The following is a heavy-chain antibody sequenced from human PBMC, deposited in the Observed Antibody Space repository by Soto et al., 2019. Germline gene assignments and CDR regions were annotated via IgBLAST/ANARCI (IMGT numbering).Heavy chain of an antibody. J-gene: IGHJ4*02. Sequence: GGSLRLSCAASGFTFSSYAMHWVRQAPGKGLEWVAVISYDGGNKYYADSVKGRFTISRDNSKNTLYLQMNSLRAEDTAVYYCARTGYDIVVVPAAQGDYFDYWGQGTLVTVSS. V-gene: IGHV3-30-3*01. CDR1: GFTFSSYA. CDR3: ARTGYDIVVVPAAQGDYFDY. CDR2: ISYDGGNK. D-gene: IGHD2-2*01.